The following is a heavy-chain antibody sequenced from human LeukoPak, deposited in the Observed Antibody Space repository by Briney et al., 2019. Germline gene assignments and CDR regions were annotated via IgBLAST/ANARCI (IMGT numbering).Heavy chain of an antibody. V-gene: IGHV3-48*01. CDR2: ISHNPSNI. CDR1: EFSFKSYS. CDR3: ARDFAGNYYAPDF. J-gene: IGHJ4*02. D-gene: IGHD3-10*01. Sequence: GGSLRLSCSASEFSFKSYSMIWIRQAPGKGLEYVSYISHNPSNIDYADSVKGRFTISRDNAKNSLYLQMNSLGLDDTAVYYCARDFAGNYYAPDFWGQGTLVTVSS.